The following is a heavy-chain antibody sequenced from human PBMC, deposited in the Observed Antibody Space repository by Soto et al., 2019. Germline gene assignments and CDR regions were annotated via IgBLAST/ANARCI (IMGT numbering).Heavy chain of an antibody. CDR1: GYTFTSYG. D-gene: IGHD3-22*01. Sequence: ASVKVSCKASGYTFTSYGLNWVRRAPGQGLEWMGRIASHDGSTVSAQSFQGRLTLTRDTSTNTAYLELGALTSDDTGLYFCWRNDGDDSTNFWGQGTLVTSPQ. CDR3: WRNDGDDSTNF. J-gene: IGHJ4*02. V-gene: IGHV1-18*04. CDR2: IASHDGST.